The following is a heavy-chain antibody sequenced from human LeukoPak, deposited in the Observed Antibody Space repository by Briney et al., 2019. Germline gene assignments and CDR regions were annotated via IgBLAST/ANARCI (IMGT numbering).Heavy chain of an antibody. D-gene: IGHD3-10*01. V-gene: IGHV3-23*01. CDR2: ISGSGGST. CDR3: ANERLWFGELSFDY. J-gene: IGHJ4*02. CDR1: GFTFSSYA. Sequence: PGGSLRLSCAASGFTFSSYAMSWVRQAPGKGLEWVSAISGSGGSTYYAGSVKGRFTISRDNSKNTLYLQMNSLRAEDTAVYYCANERLWFGELSFDYWGQGTLVTVSS.